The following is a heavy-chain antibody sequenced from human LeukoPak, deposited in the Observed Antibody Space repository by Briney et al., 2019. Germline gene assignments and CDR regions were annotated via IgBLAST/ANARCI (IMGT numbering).Heavy chain of an antibody. Sequence: ASVKVSCKASGCTFTSYDINWVRQATGQGLEWMGWMNPNSGNTGYAQKFQGRVTMTRNTSISTAYMELSSLRSEDTAVYYCAVVDTAMGRPFDAFDIWGQGTMVTVSS. J-gene: IGHJ3*02. V-gene: IGHV1-8*01. D-gene: IGHD5-18*01. CDR3: AVVDTAMGRPFDAFDI. CDR2: MNPNSGNT. CDR1: GCTFTSYD.